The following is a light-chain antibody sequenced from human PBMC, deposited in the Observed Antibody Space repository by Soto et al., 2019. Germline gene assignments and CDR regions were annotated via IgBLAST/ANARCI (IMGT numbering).Light chain of an antibody. CDR1: QSVSSSY. Sequence: EIVLTQSPGTLSLSPGERATLSCRASQSVSSSYLAWYQQKPSQAPRLLIYGASSRATGIPDRFSGSGSGTDFTLTINRLEPEDFAVYYCQQYGSSITFGQGTRLEIK. CDR2: GAS. CDR3: QQYGSSIT. J-gene: IGKJ5*01. V-gene: IGKV3-20*01.